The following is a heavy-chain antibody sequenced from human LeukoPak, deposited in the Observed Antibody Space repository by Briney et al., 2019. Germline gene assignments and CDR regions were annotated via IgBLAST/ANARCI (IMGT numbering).Heavy chain of an antibody. D-gene: IGHD2-15*01. V-gene: IGHV1-69*13. J-gene: IGHJ6*02. CDR3: ARHIVVVVAATEYHYYYYGMDV. Sequence: ASVNVSCKASGGTFSSYAISWVRQAPGQGLEWMGGIIPIFGTANYAQKFQGRVTITADESTSTAYMELSSLRSEDTAVYYCARHIVVVVAATEYHYYYYGMDVWGQGTTVTVSS. CDR1: GGTFSSYA. CDR2: IIPIFGTA.